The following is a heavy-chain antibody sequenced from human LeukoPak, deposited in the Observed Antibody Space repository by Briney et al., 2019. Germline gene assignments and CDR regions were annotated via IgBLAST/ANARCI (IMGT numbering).Heavy chain of an antibody. V-gene: IGHV3-23*01. CDR1: GFTFSSYS. CDR3: AKEERVGITPPFFDY. D-gene: IGHD1-26*01. Sequence: GGSLRLSCAASGFTFSSYSMSWVRQAPGKGLEWVSAISGTSDGTYYADSVKGRFTISRDNSKNTLYLQMNSLRAEDTAVYYCAKEERVGITPPFFDYWGQGTLVTVSS. J-gene: IGHJ4*02. CDR2: ISGTSDGT.